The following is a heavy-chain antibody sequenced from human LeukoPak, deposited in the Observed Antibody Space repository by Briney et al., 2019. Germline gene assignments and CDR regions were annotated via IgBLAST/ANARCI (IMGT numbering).Heavy chain of an antibody. CDR1: GVSISSYY. CDR3: ASYSASGAYFGQ. D-gene: IGHD6-13*01. Sequence: SETLSLTCTVSGVSISSYYWSWIRQPAGKGLEWIGRIYSSGNTNYNPSLKSRVTMSVDTSQNQFSLKLGSVTAADTALYFCASYSASGAYFGQWGQGTLSPSPQ. CDR2: IYSSGNT. V-gene: IGHV4-4*07. J-gene: IGHJ4*02.